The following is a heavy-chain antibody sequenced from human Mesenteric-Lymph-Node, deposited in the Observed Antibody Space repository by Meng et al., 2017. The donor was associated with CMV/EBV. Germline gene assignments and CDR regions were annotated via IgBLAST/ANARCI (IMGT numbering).Heavy chain of an antibody. Sequence: GESLKISCTASGFTFGDYAMSWVRQAPGKGLEWVGFIRSKAYGGTTEYAASVKGRFTISRDDSKSIAYLQMNSLKTEDTAVYYCTRDRVMVPGYYYDSSGYYLPLDYWGQGTLVTVSS. CDR2: IRSKAYGGTT. J-gene: IGHJ4*02. D-gene: IGHD3-22*01. V-gene: IGHV3-49*04. CDR3: TRDRVMVPGYYYDSSGYYLPLDY. CDR1: GFTFGDYA.